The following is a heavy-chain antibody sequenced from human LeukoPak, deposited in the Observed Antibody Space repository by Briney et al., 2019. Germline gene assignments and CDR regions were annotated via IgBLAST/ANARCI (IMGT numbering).Heavy chain of an antibody. V-gene: IGHV4-31*03. CDR2: IYYSGST. CDR1: GGSISSGGYY. CDR3: ARGISVIWFGELLANWFDP. Sequence: SQTLSLTCTVSGGSISSGGYYWSWIRQHPGKGLEWIGYIYYSGSTYYNPSLKSRVTISVDTSKNQFSLKLSSVTAADTAVYYCARGISVIWFGELLANWFDPWGQGTLVTVSS. J-gene: IGHJ5*02. D-gene: IGHD3-10*01.